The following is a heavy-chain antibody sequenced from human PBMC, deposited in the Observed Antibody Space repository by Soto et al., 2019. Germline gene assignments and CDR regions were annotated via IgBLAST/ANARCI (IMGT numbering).Heavy chain of an antibody. CDR3: ARGGGSSWNGYYGMDV. CDR1: GGSFSGYY. CDR2: INHGGTT. V-gene: IGHV4-34*01. D-gene: IGHD6-13*01. Sequence: SETLSLTCAVYGGSFSGYYWTWIRQPPGKGLEWIGEINHGGTTNYNPSLKSRVTISVDTSKNQFSLKLNSVTAADTAVYYCARGGGSSWNGYYGMDVWGQGSTVTVSS. J-gene: IGHJ6*02.